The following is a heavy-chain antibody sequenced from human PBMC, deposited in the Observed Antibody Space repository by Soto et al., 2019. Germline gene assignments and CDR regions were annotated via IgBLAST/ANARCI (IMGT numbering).Heavy chain of an antibody. Sequence: PXETLSLTCTFSGVSISSSSYYWGWIRQPPGKGLEWIGSIYYSGSTYYNPSLKSRVTISVDTSKNQFSLKLSSVTAADTAVYYCARSPSIVVVNAIFEYWGQGTLDIVSS. J-gene: IGHJ4*02. CDR1: GVSISSSSYY. CDR3: ARSPSIVVVNAIFEY. V-gene: IGHV4-39*01. D-gene: IGHD2-21*01. CDR2: IYYSGST.